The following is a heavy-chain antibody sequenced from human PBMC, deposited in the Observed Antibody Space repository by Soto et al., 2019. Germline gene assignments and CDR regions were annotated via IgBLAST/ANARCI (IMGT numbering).Heavy chain of an antibody. J-gene: IGHJ5*02. V-gene: IGHV3-11*01. CDR2: ISSSGSTI. CDR3: APSRKYYDFWSGTPNWFDP. Sequence: GGSLRLSCAASGFTFSDYYMSWIRQAPGKGLEWVSYISSSGSTIYYADSVKGRFTISRDNAKNSLYLQMDSLRAEDTAVYYCAPSRKYYDFWSGTPNWFDPWGQGPLVTVSS. D-gene: IGHD3-3*01. CDR1: GFTFSDYY.